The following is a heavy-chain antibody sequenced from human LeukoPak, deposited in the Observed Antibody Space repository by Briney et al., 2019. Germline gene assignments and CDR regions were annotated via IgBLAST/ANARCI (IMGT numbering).Heavy chain of an antibody. V-gene: IGHV3-9*01. CDR2: ISWNSGSI. Sequence: GRSLRLSCAASGFTFDDYAMHWVRQAPGKGLEWVSGISWNSGSIGYADSVKGRFTISRDNAKNSLYLQTNSLRAEDTALYYCAKDFGGFGELFPYGMDVWGQGTTVTVSS. CDR1: GFTFDDYA. CDR3: AKDFGGFGELFPYGMDV. D-gene: IGHD3-10*01. J-gene: IGHJ6*02.